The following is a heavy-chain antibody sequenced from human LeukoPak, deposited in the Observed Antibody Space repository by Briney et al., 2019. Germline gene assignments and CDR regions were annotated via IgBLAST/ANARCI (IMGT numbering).Heavy chain of an antibody. CDR2: IYTSGST. Sequence: SETLSLTCTVSGGSISRGGYYWSWIRQPAGKGLEWIGRIYTSGSTNYNPSLKSRVTMSVDTSKNQFSLKLSSVTAADTAVYYCARAEGGYMSSSWYPFDYWGQGTLVTVSS. D-gene: IGHD6-13*01. CDR3: ARAEGGYMSSSWYPFDY. V-gene: IGHV4-61*02. CDR1: GGSISRGGYY. J-gene: IGHJ4*02.